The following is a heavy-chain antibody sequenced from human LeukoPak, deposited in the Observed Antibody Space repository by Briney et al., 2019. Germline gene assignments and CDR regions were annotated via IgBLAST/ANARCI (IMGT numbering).Heavy chain of an antibody. V-gene: IGHV3-74*01. J-gene: IGHJ4*02. CDR2: SNSDGSRI. CDR3: ARVHGDGYNSRYFDY. D-gene: IGHD5-24*01. CDR1: GVTVSSYW. Sequence: PGGSLRLSCVASGVTVSSYWMHWVRQAPGKGRVFVSRSNSDGSRINYADSVQGAFTISRDNAKNTLYLQMNSLRAEDTAVYYCARVHGDGYNSRYFDYWGQGTLVTVSS.